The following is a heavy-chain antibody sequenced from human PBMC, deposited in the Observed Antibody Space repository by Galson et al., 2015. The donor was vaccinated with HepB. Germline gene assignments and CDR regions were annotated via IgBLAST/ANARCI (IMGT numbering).Heavy chain of an antibody. CDR2: IRSKAYGGTT. CDR1: GFTFSSYS. CDR3: TRFVGYSVNWFDP. D-gene: IGHD3-22*01. J-gene: IGHJ5*02. Sequence: SLRLPCAASGFTFSSYSMNWVRQAPGKGLEWVGFIRSKAYGGTTEYAASVKGRFTISRDDSKSIAYLQMNSLKTEDTAVYYCTRFVGYSVNWFDPWGQGTLVTVSS. V-gene: IGHV3-49*04.